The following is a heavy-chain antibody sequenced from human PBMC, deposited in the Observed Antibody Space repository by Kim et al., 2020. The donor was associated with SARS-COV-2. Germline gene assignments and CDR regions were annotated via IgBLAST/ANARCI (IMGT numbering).Heavy chain of an antibody. CDR3: ARELDGNTYRRDFDY. J-gene: IGHJ4*02. V-gene: IGHV3-7*03. CDR1: GFTFSSYW. D-gene: IGHD3-16*01. Sequence: GGSLRLSCAASGFTFSSYWMNWVRQAPGKGLEWVSAIKQDGSEEQYVDSVKGRFTISRDNAKNSLYLQMNSLRAEDTAVYYCARELDGNTYRRDFDYWSQGILVTISS. CDR2: IKQDGSEE.